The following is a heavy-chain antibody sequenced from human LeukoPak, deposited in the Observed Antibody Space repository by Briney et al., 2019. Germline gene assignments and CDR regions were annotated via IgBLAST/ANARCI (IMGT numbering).Heavy chain of an antibody. D-gene: IGHD2-15*01. CDR2: ISDSGNSA. CDR1: GFTFSRYA. CDR3: AKDASPLPNVFDI. V-gene: IGHV3-23*01. J-gene: IGHJ3*02. Sequence: PGGSLRLSCATSGFTFSRYAMNWVRQAPGKGLEWVSAISDSGNSAYYADSVKGRFTVSRDKSNNTLFLQMTCLTADDTAVYYCAKDASPLPNVFDIWGQGIKVIVSS.